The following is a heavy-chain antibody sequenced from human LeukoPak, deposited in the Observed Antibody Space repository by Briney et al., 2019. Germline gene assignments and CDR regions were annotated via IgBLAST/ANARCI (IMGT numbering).Heavy chain of an antibody. D-gene: IGHD6-19*01. CDR1: GYTFTGYY. V-gene: IGHV1-2*04. CDR3: ARDLEAGTGYYYYSMDV. Sequence: ASVKVSCKASGYTFTGYYMHWVRQAPEQGLEWMGWINPNSGGTNYAQKFQGWVTMTRDTTISTAYMELSRLRSDDTAVYYCARDLEAGTGYYYYSMDVWGQGTTVTVSS. J-gene: IGHJ6*02. CDR2: INPNSGGT.